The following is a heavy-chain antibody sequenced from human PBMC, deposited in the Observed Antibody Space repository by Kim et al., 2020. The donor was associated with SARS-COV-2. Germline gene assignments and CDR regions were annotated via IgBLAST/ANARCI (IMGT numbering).Heavy chain of an antibody. CDR3: ARDRARVATIFNYYYYG. J-gene: IGHJ6*01. CDR1: GFTFSSYG. Sequence: GGSLRLSCAASGFTFSSYGMHWVRQAPGKGLEWVAVISYDGSNKYYADSVKGRFTISRDNSKNTLYLQMNSLRAEDTAVYYCARDRARVATIFNYYYYG. CDR2: ISYDGSNK. D-gene: IGHD5-12*01. V-gene: IGHV3-33*05.